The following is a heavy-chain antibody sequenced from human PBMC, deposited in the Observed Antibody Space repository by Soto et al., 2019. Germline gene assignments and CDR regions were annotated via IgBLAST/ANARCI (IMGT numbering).Heavy chain of an antibody. CDR2: ISSSSTYI. V-gene: IGHV3-21*01. J-gene: IGHJ6*02. CDR3: ASQTSGYYYYGMDV. CDR1: GFTSSSYS. Sequence: SGGSLRLSSAASGFTSSSYSMDWVRQAPGKGLEWVSSISSSSTYIHYADSVKGRFTISRDNAKNSLYLQMNSLSAEDTAVYYCASQTSGYYYYGMDVWGQGTTVTVSS.